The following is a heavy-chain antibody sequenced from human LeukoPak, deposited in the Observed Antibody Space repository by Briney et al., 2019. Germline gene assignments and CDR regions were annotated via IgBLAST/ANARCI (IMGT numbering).Heavy chain of an antibody. V-gene: IGHV4-39*07. J-gene: IGHJ6*02. D-gene: IGHD2-15*01. CDR3: ARILGVRGYCSGGSCLYYYYGMDV. CDR1: GGSISSSSYY. CDR2: IYYSGST. Sequence: SETLSLTCTVSGGSISSSSYYWGWIRQPPGKGLEWIGSIYYSGSTYYNPSLKSRVTISVDTSKNQFSLKLSSVTAADTAVYYCARILGVRGYCSGGSCLYYYYGMDVWGQGTTVTVSS.